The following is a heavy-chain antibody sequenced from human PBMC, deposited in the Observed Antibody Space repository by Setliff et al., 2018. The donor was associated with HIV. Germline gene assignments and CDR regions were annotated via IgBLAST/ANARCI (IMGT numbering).Heavy chain of an antibody. CDR2: INTNTGNP. CDR3: ARGSAGDMITFGGFDY. CDR1: GYTFTSYG. V-gene: IGHV7-4-1*02. J-gene: IGHJ4*02. D-gene: IGHD3-16*01. Sequence: RASVKVSCKASGYTFTSYGMNWVRQAPGQGLEWMGWINTNTGNPTYAQDFTGRFVFSLDTSVSTAYLQISSLKAEDTAVYYCARGSAGDMITFGGFDYWGQGTLVTVSS.